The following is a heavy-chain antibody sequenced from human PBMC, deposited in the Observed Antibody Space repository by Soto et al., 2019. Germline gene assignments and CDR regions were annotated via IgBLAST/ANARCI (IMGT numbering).Heavy chain of an antibody. D-gene: IGHD3-22*01. J-gene: IGHJ5*02. V-gene: IGHV3-23*01. CDR2: ISDTGGGT. CDR1: GVTFSRYA. Sequence: GGSLRLSCAASGVTFSRYAMNWVRQSPGKGLEWVPTISDTGGGTFYAGSVKGRCTIDRDNSKKTLYLQMPRLRAGVPAIFFCAVGRHKTSGSNTWFYHWGRGTRVTVS. CDR3: AVGRHKTSGSNTWFYH.